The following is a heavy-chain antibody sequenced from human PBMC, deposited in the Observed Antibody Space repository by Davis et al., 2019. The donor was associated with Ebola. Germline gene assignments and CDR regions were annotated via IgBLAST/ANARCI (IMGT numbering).Heavy chain of an antibody. CDR2: INPNSGGT. J-gene: IGHJ4*02. D-gene: IGHD3-16*02. CDR3: ARGPLGELSFFDY. CDR1: GYTFTGYY. V-gene: IGHV1-2*04. Sequence: ASVKVSCKASGYTFTGYYMHWVRQAPGQGLEWMGWINPNSGGTNYAQKFQGWVTMTRDTSISTAYMELSRLRSDDTAVYYCARGPLGELSFFDYWGQGTLVTASS.